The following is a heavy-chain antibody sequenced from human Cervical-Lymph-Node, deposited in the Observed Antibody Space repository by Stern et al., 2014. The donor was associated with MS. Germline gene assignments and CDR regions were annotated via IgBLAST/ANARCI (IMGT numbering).Heavy chain of an antibody. CDR1: GYTFSDFY. CDR3: ARLLFGEVTAS. CDR2: INPKSGGT. D-gene: IGHD3-3*01. Sequence: QVQLVQSGAEVKKPGASVKVSCKVSGYTFSDFYMHWVRQAPGQGLEWMGRINPKSGGTNYAQKFQGRVTMTRDTSINTAYMELSRLTSDDTAVYYCARLLFGEVTASWGQGTLVAVSS. V-gene: IGHV1-2*06. J-gene: IGHJ1*01.